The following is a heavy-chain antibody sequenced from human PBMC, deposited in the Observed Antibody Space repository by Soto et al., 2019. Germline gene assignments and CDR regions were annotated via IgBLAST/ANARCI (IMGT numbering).Heavy chain of an antibody. J-gene: IGHJ5*02. Sequence: SETLSLTCTVSGGSVSSGSYYWSWIRQPPGKGLEWIGYICYSGSTNYNPSLKSRVTISVDTSKNQFSLKLSSVTAADTAVYYCARGKLGYNWFDPWGQGTLVTVSS. V-gene: IGHV4-61*01. D-gene: IGHD6-6*01. CDR1: GGSVSSGSYY. CDR2: ICYSGST. CDR3: ARGKLGYNWFDP.